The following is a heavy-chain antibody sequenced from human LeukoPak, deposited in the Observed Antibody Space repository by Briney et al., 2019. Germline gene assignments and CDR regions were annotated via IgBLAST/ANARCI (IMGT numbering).Heavy chain of an antibody. D-gene: IGHD3-10*01. CDR3: ARDLWFGELLNYYYYGMDV. V-gene: IGHV3-21*01. CDR1: GFTVSSNY. J-gene: IGHJ6*02. CDR2: ISSSSSYI. Sequence: GGSLRLSCAASGFTVSSNYMSWVRQAPGKGLEWVSSISSSSSYIYYADSVKGRFTISRDNAKNSLYLQMNSLRAEDTAVYYCARDLWFGELLNYYYYGMDVWGQGTTVTVSS.